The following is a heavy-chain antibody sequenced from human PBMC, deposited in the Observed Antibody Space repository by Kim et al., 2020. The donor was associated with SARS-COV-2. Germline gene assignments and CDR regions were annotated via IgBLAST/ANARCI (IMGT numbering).Heavy chain of an antibody. CDR1: GFNYSIYT. Sequence: GGSLRLSCAASGFNYSIYTMNWVRQAPGKGLEWISNIISAKTHIYYADSVKGRFTISRDNANNSLSLEMNSLSDEDTAVYYCARSTGDVGYFDLWGQGTLVTVSS. J-gene: IGHJ4*02. D-gene: IGHD3-16*01. CDR3: ARSTGDVGYFDL. CDR2: IISAKTHI. V-gene: IGHV3-48*02.